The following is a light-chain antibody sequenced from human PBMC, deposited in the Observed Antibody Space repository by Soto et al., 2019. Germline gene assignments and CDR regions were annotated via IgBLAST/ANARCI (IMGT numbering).Light chain of an antibody. CDR2: DAS. V-gene: IGKV3-15*01. CDR1: QSISNN. Sequence: VMTQSPATLSVSPGESATLSCRASQSISNNLAWYQQKPGQAPRLLMYDASTRATGIPDRFSGSGFGADFNISISSLQSEDLAVYFCQQYNNWPRTFGQGNKVEVK. J-gene: IGKJ1*01. CDR3: QQYNNWPRT.